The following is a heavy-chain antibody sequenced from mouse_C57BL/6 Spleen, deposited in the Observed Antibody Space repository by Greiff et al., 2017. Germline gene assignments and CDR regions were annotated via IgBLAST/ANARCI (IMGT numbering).Heavy chain of an antibody. CDR1: GYTFTDYE. Sequence: QVQLQQSGAELVRPGASVTLSCKASGYTFTDYEMHWVKQTPVHGLEWIGAIDPETGGTAYNQKFKGKAILTADKSSSTAYMELRSLTSEDSAVYYCTRDYYGSSLDFDYWGQGTTLTVSS. CDR2: IDPETGGT. J-gene: IGHJ2*01. D-gene: IGHD1-1*01. V-gene: IGHV1-15*01. CDR3: TRDYYGSSLDFDY.